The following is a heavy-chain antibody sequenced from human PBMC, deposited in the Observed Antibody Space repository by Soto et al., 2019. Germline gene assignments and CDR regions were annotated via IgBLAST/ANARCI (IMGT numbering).Heavy chain of an antibody. J-gene: IGHJ5*02. D-gene: IGHD2-2*01. CDR2: ISGSGDST. V-gene: IGHV3-23*01. Sequence: EVPLLESGGGLVQPGGSLRLSCAASGFTFSSYAMSWVRQAPGKGLEWVSAISGSGDSTYYADSVKGRFTISRDNSKNTLYLQMNSLRAEDTAVYYCAKGVLGYCTSTSCHAYWFDPWGQGTLVTVSS. CDR3: AKGVLGYCTSTSCHAYWFDP. CDR1: GFTFSSYA.